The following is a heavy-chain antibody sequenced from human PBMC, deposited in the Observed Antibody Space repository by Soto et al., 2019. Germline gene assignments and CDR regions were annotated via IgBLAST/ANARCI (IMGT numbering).Heavy chain of an antibody. CDR1: GYTFTSYD. CDR3: AREENCSSTSCYFLYYYYGMDV. CDR2: MNPNSGNT. J-gene: IGHJ6*02. D-gene: IGHD2-2*01. Sequence: ASVKVSCKASGYTFTSYDINWVRQATGQGLEWMGWMNPNSGNTGYAQKFQGRVTMTRNTSISTAYMELSRLRSDDTAVYYCAREENCSSTSCYFLYYYYGMDVWGQGTTVTVSS. V-gene: IGHV1-8*01.